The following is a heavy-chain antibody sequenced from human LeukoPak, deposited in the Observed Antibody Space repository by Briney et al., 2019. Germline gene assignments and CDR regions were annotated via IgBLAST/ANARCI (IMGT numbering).Heavy chain of an antibody. CDR3: ARRVGDLLLWD. CDR1: GFTFSSYG. V-gene: IGHV3-30*02. CDR2: IRSDGSTK. J-gene: IGHJ4*02. Sequence: GGSLRLSCGASGFTFSSYGMHWVRQAPGKGLEWVASIRSDGSTKSYADSVKGRFAISRDNSKNTLYLQMNSLRAEDTAVYYCARRVGDLLLWDWGQGTLVTVSS. D-gene: IGHD3-16*02.